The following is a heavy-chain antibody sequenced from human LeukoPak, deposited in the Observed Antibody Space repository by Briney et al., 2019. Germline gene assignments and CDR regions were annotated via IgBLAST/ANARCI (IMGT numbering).Heavy chain of an antibody. CDR3: ARTSYTSSWAGQRVDGFDM. CDR2: IYNDDST. Sequence: GGSLRLSCAASDFTVSTNYMSWVRQAPGKGLEWVSIIYNDDSTYYTDSVKGRFTISRDNSKNTVYLQMNSLRAEDTAVYYCARTSYTSSWAGQRVDGFDMWGPGTMVTVSS. J-gene: IGHJ3*02. D-gene: IGHD6-13*01. CDR1: DFTVSTNY. V-gene: IGHV3-53*01.